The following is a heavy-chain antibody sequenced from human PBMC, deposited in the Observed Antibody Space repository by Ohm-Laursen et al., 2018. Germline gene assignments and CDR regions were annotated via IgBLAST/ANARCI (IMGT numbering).Heavy chain of an antibody. D-gene: IGHD3-22*01. J-gene: IGHJ4*02. CDR1: GGAISSYY. V-gene: IGHV4-4*07. Sequence: TLSLTWTISGGAISSYYWSWIRQPAGKGLEWIGRINISGTNYNPSLKSRVTMSVDTSKNQFSLNLSSVTDADTAVYYCAREGKSDDSTGYFLGYWGPGTLVTVSS. CDR2: INISGT. CDR3: AREGKSDDSTGYFLGY.